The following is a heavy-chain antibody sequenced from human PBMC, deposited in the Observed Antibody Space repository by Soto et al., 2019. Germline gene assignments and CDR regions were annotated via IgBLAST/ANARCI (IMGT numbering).Heavy chain of an antibody. CDR2: ISGSGGST. D-gene: IGHD6-6*01. CDR1: GFTFSSYA. Sequence: GGSLRLSCAASGFTFSSYAMSWVRQAPGKGLEWVSAISGSGGSTYYADSVKGRFTISRDNSKNTLYLQMNSLRAEDTAVYYCAKSMKLGPFPHWFDPWGQGTLVTVSS. V-gene: IGHV3-23*01. CDR3: AKSMKLGPFPHWFDP. J-gene: IGHJ5*02.